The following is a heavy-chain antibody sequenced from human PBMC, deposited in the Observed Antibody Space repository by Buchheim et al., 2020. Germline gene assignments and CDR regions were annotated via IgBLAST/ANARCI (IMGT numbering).Heavy chain of an antibody. J-gene: IGHJ4*02. D-gene: IGHD3-10*01. CDR2: ISGSSDSI. CDR3: ARNSAPPDY. CDR1: GFSFGDYY. V-gene: IGHV3-11*05. Sequence: QVQLVESGGGLVKAGGSLRLSCAASGFSFGDYYMSWFRQAPGKGLEWVSCISGSSDSITYADSVRGRFTIARDNAKDSLDLQLEGLRGDDTAVYYCARNSAPPDYWGQGTL.